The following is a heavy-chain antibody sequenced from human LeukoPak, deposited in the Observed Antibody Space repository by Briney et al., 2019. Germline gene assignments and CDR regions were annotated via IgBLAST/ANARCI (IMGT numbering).Heavy chain of an antibody. CDR2: IYHSGST. CDR3: ARDDSSGWYYLYD. J-gene: IGHJ4*02. V-gene: IGHV4-61*08. CDR1: GGSISSGGYY. Sequence: PSDTLSLICTVSGGSISSGGYYWSWIRQPPGKGLEWIGYIYHSGSTNYNPSLKSRVTMSVDTSKNQFSLKLSSVTAADTAVYYCARDDSSGWYYLYDWGQGTLVTVSS. D-gene: IGHD6-19*01.